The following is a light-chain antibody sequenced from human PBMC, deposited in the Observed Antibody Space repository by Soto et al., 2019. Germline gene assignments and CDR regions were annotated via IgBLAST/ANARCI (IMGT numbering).Light chain of an antibody. Sequence: GLTQSAGTLSLSPGERATLSCRASQSVSSSYLAWYQQKPGQAPRLLIYGASSRATGIPDRFSGSGSGTDFTLTISRLEPEDFAVYYCQQYTNWPLTFGGGTKVDIK. CDR2: GAS. J-gene: IGKJ4*01. V-gene: IGKV3D-20*02. CDR1: QSVSSSY. CDR3: QQYTNWPLT.